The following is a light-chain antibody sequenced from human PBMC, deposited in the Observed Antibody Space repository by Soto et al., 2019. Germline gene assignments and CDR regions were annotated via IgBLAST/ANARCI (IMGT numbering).Light chain of an antibody. CDR3: LQDNTYQWK. Sequence: IQMTQSPSSLSASVGDRVTITCRASQSISSYLNWYQQKPGKAPKLLIYAASSLQSGVPSRFSGNASGTAFTLTISSLQPEDVETYYCLQDNTYQWKFGQGTKVDI. CDR2: AAS. CDR1: QSISSY. J-gene: IGKJ1*01. V-gene: IGKV1-6*01.